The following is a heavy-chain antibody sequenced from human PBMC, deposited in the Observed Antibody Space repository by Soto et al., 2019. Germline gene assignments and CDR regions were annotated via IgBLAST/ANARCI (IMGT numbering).Heavy chain of an antibody. CDR2: FDPEDGET. D-gene: IGHD2-2*02. J-gene: IGHJ4*02. CDR3: ARSIPHLDY. Sequence: ASVKVSCKVSGYTLTELSMHWVRQAPGKGLEWMGGFDPEDGETIYAQKFQGRVTMTADKSTSTAYMELSSLRSEDTAVYYCARSIPHLDYWGQGTLVTVSS. CDR1: GYTLTELS. V-gene: IGHV1-24*01.